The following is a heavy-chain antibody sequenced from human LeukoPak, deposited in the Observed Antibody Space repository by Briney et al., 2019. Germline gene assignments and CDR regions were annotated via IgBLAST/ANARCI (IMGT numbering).Heavy chain of an antibody. Sequence: GASVTVSCKASGYTFTSYAMHWVRQAPGQRLEWMGWINAGNGNTKYSQKFQGRVTITRDTSASTAYMELSSLRSEDTAVYYCASGRKRCSSTSCEFFDYWGQGTLVTVSS. CDR1: GYTFTSYA. CDR2: INAGNGNT. CDR3: ASGRKRCSSTSCEFFDY. D-gene: IGHD2-2*01. J-gene: IGHJ4*02. V-gene: IGHV1-3*01.